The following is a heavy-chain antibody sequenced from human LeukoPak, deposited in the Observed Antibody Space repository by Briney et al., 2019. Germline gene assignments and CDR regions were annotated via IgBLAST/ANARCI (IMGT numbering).Heavy chain of an antibody. J-gene: IGHJ4*02. CDR3: ARQLYGFDY. CDR2: VNHSGYT. D-gene: IGHD4-17*01. Sequence: SETLSLTCGDSGVSFRTYYWSWIRQSPKKGLEWIGEVNHSGYTNYNPSLKSRVTISVDTSKNQFSLNLRSVTATDTAVYYCARQLYGFDYWGQGTLVTVSS. CDR1: GVSFRTYY. V-gene: IGHV4-34*01.